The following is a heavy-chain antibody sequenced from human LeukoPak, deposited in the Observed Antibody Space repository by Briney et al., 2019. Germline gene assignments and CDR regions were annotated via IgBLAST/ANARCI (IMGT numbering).Heavy chain of an antibody. CDR1: GFPFSSYG. CDR2: ISTTSSNK. D-gene: IGHD4-11*01. Sequence: PGRSLRLSCAASGFPFSSYGMNWVRQAPGKGLEWVSSISTTSSNKYYADSVKGRFTISRDNAKNSLYLQMNSLRVEDAAVYYCASYSIPGAYVWGQGTTVTVSS. CDR3: ASYSIPGAYV. J-gene: IGHJ6*02. V-gene: IGHV3-21*01.